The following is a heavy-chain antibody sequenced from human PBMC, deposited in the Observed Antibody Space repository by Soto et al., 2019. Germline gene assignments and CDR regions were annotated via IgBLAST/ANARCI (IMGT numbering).Heavy chain of an antibody. Sequence: EVQLVESGGGLVQPGGSLRLSCAASGFTFSSYARHWVRQAPGKGLEYVSAISSNGGSTYYANSVKGRFTISRDNSKNTLYLQMGSLRAEDMAVYYCARGGSGSYYFDYWGQGTLVTVS. J-gene: IGHJ4*02. V-gene: IGHV3-64*01. CDR2: ISSNGGST. D-gene: IGHD3-22*01. CDR3: ARGGSGSYYFDY. CDR1: GFTFSSYA.